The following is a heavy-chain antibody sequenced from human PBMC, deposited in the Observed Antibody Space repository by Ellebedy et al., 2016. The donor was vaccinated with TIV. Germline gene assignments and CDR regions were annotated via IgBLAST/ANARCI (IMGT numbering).Heavy chain of an antibody. J-gene: IGHJ4*02. CDR2: IYYSGST. CDR3: ARAGLITGNDY. Sequence: LRLSXTVSGGSISTTDYYWSWIRQHPGKGLEWIGYIYYSGSTYYAPSLESRVSISVDTSKNQFSLKLSSVTAADTAVYYCARAGLITGNDYWGQGILVTVSS. V-gene: IGHV4-31*03. D-gene: IGHD1-14*01. CDR1: GGSISTTDYY.